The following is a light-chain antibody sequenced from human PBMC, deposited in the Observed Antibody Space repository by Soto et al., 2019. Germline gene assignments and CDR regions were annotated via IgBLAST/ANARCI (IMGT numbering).Light chain of an antibody. Sequence: EIVLTQSPGTLSLSPGERATLSCRASQSVTNNYLAWYQQKPGQAPRLLIYGASSRATGIPDRFSGSGSGTDFTLTISRLEPEDFAVYYCQQYGSSPQWTFGQGTKVEIK. CDR3: QQYGSSPQWT. CDR1: QSVTNNY. V-gene: IGKV3-20*01. J-gene: IGKJ1*01. CDR2: GAS.